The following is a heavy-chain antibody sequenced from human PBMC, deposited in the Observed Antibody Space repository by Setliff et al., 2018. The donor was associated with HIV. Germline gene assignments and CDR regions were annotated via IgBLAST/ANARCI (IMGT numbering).Heavy chain of an antibody. D-gene: IGHD1-7*01. Sequence: TLSLTCSVSGGSISSSSYYWGWIRQPPGKGLEWIGSMYYSGSTYYNPSLKSRVTISVDTSKNQFSLKLSSVTAADTAVYYCARHDANYAPFDPWGQGTLVTVSS. CDR1: GGSISSSSYY. J-gene: IGHJ5*02. V-gene: IGHV4-39*01. CDR3: ARHDANYAPFDP. CDR2: MYYSGST.